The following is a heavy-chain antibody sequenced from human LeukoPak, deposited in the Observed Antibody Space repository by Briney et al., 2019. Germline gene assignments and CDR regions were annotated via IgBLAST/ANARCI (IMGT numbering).Heavy chain of an antibody. V-gene: IGHV4-39*01. D-gene: IGHD3-22*01. CDR3: ARLITYYYDSSGYTDAFDI. J-gene: IGHJ3*02. Sequence: PSETLSLTCTVSGGSICSSSYYWDWIRQPPGKGLEWIGSIYYSGSTYYNPSLKSRVTISVDTSKNQFSLKLSSVTAADTAVYYCARLITYYYDSSGYTDAFDIWGQGTMVTVSS. CDR2: IYYSGST. CDR1: GGSICSSSYY.